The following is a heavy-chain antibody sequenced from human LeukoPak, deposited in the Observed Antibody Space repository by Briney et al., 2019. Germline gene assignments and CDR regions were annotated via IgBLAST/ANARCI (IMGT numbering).Heavy chain of an antibody. V-gene: IGHV4-59*01. Sequence: PSETLSLTCTVSGGSISSYYWSWIRQPPGKGLEWIGYIYYSGSTNYNPSLKSRVTILVDTSKNQFSLKLSSVTAADTAVYYCARTNPIPFYSSSWYNPNYYYYMDVWGKGTTVTVSS. CDR2: IYYSGST. D-gene: IGHD6-13*01. CDR1: GGSISSYY. J-gene: IGHJ6*03. CDR3: ARTNPIPFYSSSWYNPNYYYYMDV.